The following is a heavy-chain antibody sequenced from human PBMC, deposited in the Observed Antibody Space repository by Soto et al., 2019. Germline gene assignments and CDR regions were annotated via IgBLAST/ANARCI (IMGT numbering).Heavy chain of an antibody. V-gene: IGHV4-31*03. J-gene: IGHJ4*02. CDR3: ARAGYYDSSGYYLDY. CDR1: GGSISSSSYY. Sequence: PSETLSLTCTVSGGSISSSSYYWSWIRQHPGKGLEWIGYIYDSGSTNYNPSLKSRVTISADTSKNQFSLQLSSVTAADTAVYYCARAGYYDSSGYYLDYWGQGTLVTVSS. D-gene: IGHD3-22*01. CDR2: IYDSGST.